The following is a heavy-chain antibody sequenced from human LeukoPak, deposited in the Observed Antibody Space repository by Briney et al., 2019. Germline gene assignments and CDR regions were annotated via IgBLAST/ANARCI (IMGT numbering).Heavy chain of an antibody. J-gene: IGHJ3*02. D-gene: IGHD6-19*01. CDR3: ARLGGGWFEGDAFDI. CDR1: GGSISSSSYY. CDR2: IYYSGST. Sequence: SETLSLTCTVSGGSISSSSYYWGWIRQPPRKGLEWIGSIYYSGSTYYNPSLKSRVTISVDTSKNQFSLKLSSVTAADTAVYYCARLGGGWFEGDAFDIWGQGTMVTVSS. V-gene: IGHV4-39*01.